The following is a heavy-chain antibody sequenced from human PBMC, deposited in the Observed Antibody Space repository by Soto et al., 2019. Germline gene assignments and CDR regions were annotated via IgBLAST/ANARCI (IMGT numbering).Heavy chain of an antibody. D-gene: IGHD6-13*01. CDR2: ISSSSSTI. CDR3: ATNLNRHSSSWYGSWFDP. Sequence: EVQLVESGGGLVQPGGSLRLSCAASGFTFSSYSMNWVRQAPGKGLEWVSYISSSSSTIYYADSVKGRFTISRDNAKNSLYLQMNRLRGEDTAVYYCATNLNRHSSSWYGSWFDPWGQGTLVTVSS. J-gene: IGHJ5*02. CDR1: GFTFSSYS. V-gene: IGHV3-48*01.